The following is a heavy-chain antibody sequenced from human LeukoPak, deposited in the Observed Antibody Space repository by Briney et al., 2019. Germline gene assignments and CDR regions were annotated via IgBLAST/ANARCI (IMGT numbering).Heavy chain of an antibody. V-gene: IGHV5-51*01. Sequence: GESLKISCEGSGCNFPRYWIGWVRQMPGKGLEWMGIINPADSDTRYSPSFQGQVTISADKSITTPYLQWSSVRASDTAMYYCAATASGTTSWPHWGQGTLVTVSS. CDR2: INPADSDT. CDR3: AATASGTTSWPH. J-gene: IGHJ1*01. CDR1: GCNFPRYW. D-gene: IGHD2-2*01.